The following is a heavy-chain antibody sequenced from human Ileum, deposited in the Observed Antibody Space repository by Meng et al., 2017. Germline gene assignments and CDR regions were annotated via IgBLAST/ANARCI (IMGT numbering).Heavy chain of an antibody. J-gene: IGHJ5*02. D-gene: IGHD1-1*01. CDR3: AYAWNWFDP. CDR2: IYSGGNT. Sequence: EVQLVESGGGLIQPGGSLRLSCAASGFIVSSYYMSWVRQAPGKGLEWVSVIYSGGNTYYADSVRGRFTISRDNSKNTLYLQMNSLRAEDTAVYYCAYAWNWFDPWGQGTLVTVSS. CDR1: GFIVSSYY. V-gene: IGHV3-53*01.